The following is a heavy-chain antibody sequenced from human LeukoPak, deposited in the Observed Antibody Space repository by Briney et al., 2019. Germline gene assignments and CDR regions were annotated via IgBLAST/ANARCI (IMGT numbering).Heavy chain of an antibody. CDR3: AREDFDI. Sequence: PGGSLRLSCAASGFTFNVYWMNWVRQAPGKGLEWVAVISYDGSNKYYADSVKGRFTISRDNSKNTLYLQMNSLRAEDTAVYYCAREDFDIWGQGTMVTVSS. J-gene: IGHJ3*02. CDR1: GFTFNVYW. V-gene: IGHV3-30*03. CDR2: ISYDGSNK.